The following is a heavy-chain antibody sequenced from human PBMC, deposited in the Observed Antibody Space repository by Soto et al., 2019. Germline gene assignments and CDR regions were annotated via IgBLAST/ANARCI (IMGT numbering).Heavy chain of an antibody. CDR3: AKGTKYCSSGVCSVFDY. D-gene: IGHD2-8*01. CDR1: GFSFDEYA. J-gene: IGHJ4*02. Sequence: EVQVAESGGGSVQPGRSLRLSCEASGFSFDEYAMHWVRQVPGKGLEWVSSINWNSGNIGYADSVRGRFTISRDNAKNSLYLQMNSLRPEDTDFYYCAKGTKYCSSGVCSVFDYWGQGTLVNVSS. V-gene: IGHV3-9*01. CDR2: INWNSGNI.